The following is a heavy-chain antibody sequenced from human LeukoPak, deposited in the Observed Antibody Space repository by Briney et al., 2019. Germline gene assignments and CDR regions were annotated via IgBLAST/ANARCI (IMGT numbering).Heavy chain of an antibody. CDR1: GGSISNYY. J-gene: IGHJ3*01. D-gene: IGHD1-26*01. Sequence: PSETLSLTCTVSGGSISNYYWSWIRQSAGKGLEWIGRIHSSGSTNFHPSLRSRVPMSADTSKQQFSLWLTSVTAADTALYYCARGIATITQDSFDVWGLGTMATVSS. V-gene: IGHV4-4*07. CDR2: IHSSGST. CDR3: ARGIATITQDSFDV.